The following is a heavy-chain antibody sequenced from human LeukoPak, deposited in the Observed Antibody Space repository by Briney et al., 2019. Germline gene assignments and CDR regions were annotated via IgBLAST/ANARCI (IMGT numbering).Heavy chain of an antibody. J-gene: IGHJ4*02. V-gene: IGHV3-23*01. CDR3: ARDIYYYDSSGYYFPGGSDY. Sequence: GGTLRLSCAASGFTFSSYGMSWVRQAPGKGLEWVSAISGSGGSTYYADSVKGRFTISRDNAKNSLYLQMNSLRAEDTAVYYCARDIYYYDSSGYYFPGGSDYWGQGTLVTVSS. CDR1: GFTFSSYG. CDR2: ISGSGGST. D-gene: IGHD3-22*01.